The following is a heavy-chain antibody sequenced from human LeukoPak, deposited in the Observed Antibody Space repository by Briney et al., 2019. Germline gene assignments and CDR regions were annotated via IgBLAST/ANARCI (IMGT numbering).Heavy chain of an antibody. Sequence: GGSLRLSCAASGFTFSSYAMSWVRQAPGKGLEWVGRIKSKTDGGTTDYAAPVKGRFTISRDDSKNTLYLQMNSLKTEDTAVYYCTTGVLLWELSSHLTDYWGQGTLVTVSS. J-gene: IGHJ4*02. CDR2: IKSKTDGGTT. V-gene: IGHV3-15*01. CDR3: TTGVLLWELSSHLTDY. D-gene: IGHD1-26*01. CDR1: GFTFSSYA.